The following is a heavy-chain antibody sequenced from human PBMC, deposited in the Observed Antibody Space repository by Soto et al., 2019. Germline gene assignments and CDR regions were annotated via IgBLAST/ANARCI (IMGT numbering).Heavy chain of an antibody. J-gene: IGHJ6*02. CDR3: AKDDSNRWYNYYAMDV. D-gene: IGHD3-22*01. Sequence: QVQLVESGGGVVKPGRSLRLSCAASGFTFYKYGMHWVRQAPGKGLEWVALISHDGSNKYYVDSVKGRFTIARDNSKNTVFLQMNSLRPEDTALYFCAKDDSNRWYNYYAMDVWGQGTTVTVTS. CDR2: ISHDGSNK. V-gene: IGHV3-30*18. CDR1: GFTFYKYG.